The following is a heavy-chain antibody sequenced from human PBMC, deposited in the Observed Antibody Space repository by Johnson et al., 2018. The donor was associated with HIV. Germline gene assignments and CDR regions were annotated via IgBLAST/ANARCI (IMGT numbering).Heavy chain of an antibody. D-gene: IGHD3-3*01. V-gene: IGHV3-13*01. CDR2: IGTAGDT. CDR3: ARGVPFGVVRLGYRAFDI. CDR1: GFTFSSYD. Sequence: EVQLVESGGGLVQPGGSLRLSCAASGFTFSSYDMHWVRQATGKGLEWVSAIGTAGDTYYPGSVKGRFPLSRENAKNSLYLQMNSLRAGDTAVYYCARGVPFGVVRLGYRAFDIWGQGTMVTVSS. J-gene: IGHJ3*02.